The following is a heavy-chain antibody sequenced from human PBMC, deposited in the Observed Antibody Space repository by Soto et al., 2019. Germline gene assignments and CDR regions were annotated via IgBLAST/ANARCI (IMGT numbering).Heavy chain of an antibody. V-gene: IGHV6-1*01. Sequence: TLSLTCAISGDRGSSSITAWSWIRQSPSRGLEWLGRTYYRSNLYTDYAVSVKSRITISPDTSKNQFALQLNYVTPEDTDVYYCARGPYYSGWVWGKETLVTV. J-gene: IGHJ4*02. D-gene: IGHD6-19*01. CDR2: TYYRSNLYT. CDR3: ARGPYYSGWV. CDR1: GDRGSSSITA.